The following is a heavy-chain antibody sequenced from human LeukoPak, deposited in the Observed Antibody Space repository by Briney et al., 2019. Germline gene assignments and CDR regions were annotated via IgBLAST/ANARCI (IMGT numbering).Heavy chain of an antibody. D-gene: IGHD6-6*01. CDR3: ARLPRGIAARKDY. V-gene: IGHV4-34*01. J-gene: IGHJ4*02. Sequence: SETLSLTCAVYGGSFSGYYWSWIRQPPGKGLEWSGEINHSGSTNYNPSLKSRVTISVDTSKNQFSLKLSSVTAADTAVYYCARLPRGIAARKDYWGQGTLVTVSS. CDR1: GGSFSGYY. CDR2: INHSGST.